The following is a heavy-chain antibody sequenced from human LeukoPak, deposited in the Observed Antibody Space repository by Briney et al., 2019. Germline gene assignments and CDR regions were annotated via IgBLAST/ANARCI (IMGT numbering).Heavy chain of an antibody. J-gene: IGHJ4*02. CDR1: GFTFNTYS. CDR2: ISSGSSTI. CDR3: ARETSYYDNRGYYFFDS. Sequence: GGSLRLSCAASGFTFNTYSMNWVRQAPGKGLEWVSYISSGSSTIYYTDSVKGRFTISRDNAKNSLYLQMNSLRAEDTAVYYCARETSYYDNRGYYFFDSWGQGTLVTVSS. D-gene: IGHD3-22*01. V-gene: IGHV3-48*01.